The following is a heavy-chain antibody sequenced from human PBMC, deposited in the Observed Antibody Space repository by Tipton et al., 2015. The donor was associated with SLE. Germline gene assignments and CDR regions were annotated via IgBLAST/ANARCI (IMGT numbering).Heavy chain of an antibody. CDR2: IYYSGST. CDR1: GGSISGYY. CDR3: ARDSGDCSGGSCPFDY. D-gene: IGHD2-15*01. Sequence: TLSLTCTVSGGSISGYYWSWIRQPPGKGLEWIGYIYYSGSTNYNPSLKSRVTISVDTSKNQFSLKLSSVTAADTAVYYCARDSGDCSGGSCPFDYWGQGTLVTVSS. V-gene: IGHV4-59*12. J-gene: IGHJ4*02.